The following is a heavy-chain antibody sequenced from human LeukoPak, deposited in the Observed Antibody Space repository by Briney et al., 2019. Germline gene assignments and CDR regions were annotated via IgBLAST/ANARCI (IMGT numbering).Heavy chain of an antibody. V-gene: IGHV3-7*01. CDR2: IKEDGSES. J-gene: IGHJ6*02. CDR3: AKAGLLWFGESWMDV. CDR1: GFIFSTYC. D-gene: IGHD3-10*01. Sequence: GGSLRLSCAASGFIFSTYCMTWVRQAPGKGLEWVANIKEDGSESHYVDSVKGRFTISRDNAKNSLYLQMNSLRAEDTAMYFCAKAGLLWFGESWMDVWGQGTTVTVSS.